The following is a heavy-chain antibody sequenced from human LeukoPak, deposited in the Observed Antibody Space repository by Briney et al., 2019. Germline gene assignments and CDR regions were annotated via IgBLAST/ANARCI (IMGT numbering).Heavy chain of an antibody. D-gene: IGHD1-26*01. J-gene: IGHJ4*02. Sequence: GASVKVSCKASGYTFSGYYIHWVRQAPGQGLEWMGWINPNNGGTRYAQRFQGRVTMTRDTSINTTYVVLSRLRSDDTAVYYCARDFGGTYPLFDYWGQGTLVTVSS. V-gene: IGHV1-2*02. CDR2: INPNNGGT. CDR1: GYTFSGYY. CDR3: ARDFGGTYPLFDY.